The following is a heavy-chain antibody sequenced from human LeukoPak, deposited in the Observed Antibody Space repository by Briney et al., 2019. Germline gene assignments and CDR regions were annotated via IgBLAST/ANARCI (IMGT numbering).Heavy chain of an antibody. CDR2: IYYSGST. D-gene: IGHD1-26*01. V-gene: IGHV4-30-4*08. CDR1: GGSISSVGYY. J-gene: IGHJ5*02. CDR3: ARDTWDSGSYTNWFDP. Sequence: PSHTLSLTCTVSGGSISSVGYYWSWIRQHPGKGLEWIGYIYYSGSTYYNPSLKSRVTISVDTSKNQFSLKLSSVTAADTAVYYCARDTWDSGSYTNWFDPWGQGTLVTVSS.